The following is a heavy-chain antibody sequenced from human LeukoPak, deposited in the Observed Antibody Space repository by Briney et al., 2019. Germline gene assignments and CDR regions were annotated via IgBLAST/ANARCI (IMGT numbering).Heavy chain of an antibody. CDR3: AELGITMIGGV. CDR2: IGGSIGST. D-gene: IGHD3-10*02. V-gene: IGHV3-23*01. CDR1: GFSFSNYA. Sequence: PGGSLRLSCAASGFSFSNYAMSWVRQGPGKGLEWVSAIGGSIGSTFYTDSVKGRFTISRDNSKNTLSLQMNSLRLEDTAVYYCAELGITMIGGVWGKGTTVTISS. J-gene: IGHJ6*04.